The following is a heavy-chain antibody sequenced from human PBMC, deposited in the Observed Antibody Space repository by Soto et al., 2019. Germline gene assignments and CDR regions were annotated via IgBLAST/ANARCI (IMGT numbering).Heavy chain of an antibody. V-gene: IGHV4-61*08. J-gene: IGHJ4*02. D-gene: IGHD1-26*01. CDR2: IYHSGIT. Sequence: QVQLQESGPGLMKPSETLSLTCTVSGDSVNNDAYYWSWIRQPPGKGLEWIGYIYHSGITYSNPSLRSRVIISIDMSENQFSLRLISVTAADTAVYYCATLGIGWEFPFYHWGQGTLVNVSS. CDR3: ATLGIGWEFPFYH. CDR1: GDSVNNDAYY.